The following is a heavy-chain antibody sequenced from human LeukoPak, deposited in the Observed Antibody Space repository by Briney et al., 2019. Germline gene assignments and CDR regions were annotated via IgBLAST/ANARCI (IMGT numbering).Heavy chain of an antibody. Sequence: GGSLRLSCAASGFTFSSYAMSWVRQAPGKGLEWVSAISGSGGSTYYADSVKGRFTISRDNAKNSLYLQMNSLRAGDTAVYYCARDAGYGYWVVDYWGQGTLVTVSS. J-gene: IGHJ4*02. CDR3: ARDAGYGYWVVDY. D-gene: IGHD5-18*01. V-gene: IGHV3-23*01. CDR2: ISGSGGST. CDR1: GFTFSSYA.